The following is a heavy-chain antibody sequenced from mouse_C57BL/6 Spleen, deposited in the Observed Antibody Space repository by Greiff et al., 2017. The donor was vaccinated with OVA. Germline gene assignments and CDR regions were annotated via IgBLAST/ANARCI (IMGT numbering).Heavy chain of an antibody. V-gene: IGHV1-80*01. CDR1: GYAFSSYW. CDR3: ARSDYDGYFDV. D-gene: IGHD2-4*01. J-gene: IGHJ1*03. Sequence: VKLQESGAELVKPGASVKISCKASGYAFSSYWMNWVKQRPGKGLEWIGQIYPGDGDTNYNGKFKGKATLTADKSSSTAYMQLSSLTSEDSAVYFCARSDYDGYFDVWGTGTTVTVSS. CDR2: IYPGDGDT.